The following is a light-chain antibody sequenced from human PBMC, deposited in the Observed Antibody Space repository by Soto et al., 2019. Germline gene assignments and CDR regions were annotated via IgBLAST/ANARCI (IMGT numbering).Light chain of an antibody. Sequence: QSVLTQPPSASGTPGQRVTISCSGSSSNIGSNYVYWYQQLPGTAPKLLIYSNNQRPSGVPDRFSGSKSGTSASLAISGLRSEDEADYYCAAWDDSQRGRVVFGGGTKLTVL. J-gene: IGLJ2*01. CDR3: AAWDDSQRGRVV. CDR1: SSNIGSNY. CDR2: SNN. V-gene: IGLV1-47*02.